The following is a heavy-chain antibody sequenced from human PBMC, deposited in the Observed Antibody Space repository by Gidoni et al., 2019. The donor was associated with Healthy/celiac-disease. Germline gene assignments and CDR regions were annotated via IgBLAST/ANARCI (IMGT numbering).Heavy chain of an antibody. J-gene: IGHJ4*02. Sequence: EVQLLESGGGLVQPGGSLRLSCAASGFTFSSYAMGWVRQAPGKGLEWVSAISGSGGSTYYADSVKGRFTISRDNSKNTLYLQMNSLRAEDTAVYYCATVLYSGSYFGLDYWGQGTLVTVSS. CDR3: ATVLYSGSYFGLDY. CDR1: GFTFSSYA. D-gene: IGHD1-26*01. V-gene: IGHV3-23*01. CDR2: ISGSGGST.